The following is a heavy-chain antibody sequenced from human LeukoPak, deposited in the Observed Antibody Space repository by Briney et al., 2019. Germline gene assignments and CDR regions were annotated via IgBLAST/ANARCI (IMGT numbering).Heavy chain of an antibody. CDR2: IAGSDGFT. D-gene: IGHD2-2*01. J-gene: IGHJ4*02. CDR1: GFPFSSYA. Sequence: GGSLRLSCAASGFPFSSYAMNWVRQAPGKGLEWVSVIAGSDGFTQYADSVKGRFTVSRDNSKNTLYLQMNSLRAEDTAVYYCARGGDIVVVPAAPFDYWGQGTLVTVSS. CDR3: ARGGDIVVVPAAPFDY. V-gene: IGHV3-23*01.